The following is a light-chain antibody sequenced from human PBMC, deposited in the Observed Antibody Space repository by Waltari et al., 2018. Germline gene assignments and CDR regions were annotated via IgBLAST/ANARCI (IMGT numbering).Light chain of an antibody. V-gene: IGKV1-5*03. J-gene: IGKJ1*01. CDR1: QSISSW. CDR3: QHYNSYSWT. Sequence: DIQMTQSPSTLSASVGDRVPITCRASQSISSWLAWYQQKPGKAPKLLIYKASSLESGVPSRFSGSGSGTEFTLTISSLQPDDFATYYCQHYNSYSWTFGQGIKVEIK. CDR2: KAS.